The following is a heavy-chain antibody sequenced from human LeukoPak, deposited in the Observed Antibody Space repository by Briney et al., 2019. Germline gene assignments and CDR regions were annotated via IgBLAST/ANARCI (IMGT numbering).Heavy chain of an antibody. V-gene: IGHV3-23*01. CDR3: AKSRYSWNDAFDY. D-gene: IGHD1-1*01. CDR2: ISGSGGST. J-gene: IGHJ4*02. CDR1: GFTLSNFA. Sequence: PGGSLRLSCAASGFTLSNFAVSWVRQAPRKGLEWVSSISGSGGSTYYADSVKGRFTISRDNSKNTLFLQMNSLRAEDTAVYYCAKSRYSWNDAFDYWGQGTLVTVSS.